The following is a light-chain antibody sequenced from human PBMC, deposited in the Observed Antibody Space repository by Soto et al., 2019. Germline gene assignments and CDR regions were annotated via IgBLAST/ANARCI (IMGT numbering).Light chain of an antibody. CDR2: GAS. J-gene: IGKJ1*01. Sequence: TPSPANPAVSPGEGDPISFRASQSVSRNLAWYQQKPGQAPRLLIYGASSRATGIPDRISGSGSGTDFTLTIGRLEPEDFAVYYCQVSGTCWWTLGHGTKVDI. CDR3: QVSGTCWWT. CDR1: QSVSRN. V-gene: IGKV3-20*01.